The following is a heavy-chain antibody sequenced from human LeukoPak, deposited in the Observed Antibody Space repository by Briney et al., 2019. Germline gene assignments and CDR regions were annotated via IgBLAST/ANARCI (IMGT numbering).Heavy chain of an antibody. V-gene: IGHV3-30*01. D-gene: IGHD3-22*01. Sequence: GRSLRLSCAASGFTFSSYAMHWVRQAPGKGLEWVAVISYDGSNKYYADSVKGRFTISRDNSKNTLYLQMNSLRAEDTALYSCARAPGGYYDSSGYYSDAFDIWSQGTMVTVSS. CDR2: ISYDGSNK. J-gene: IGHJ3*02. CDR3: ARAPGGYYDSSGYYSDAFDI. CDR1: GFTFSSYA.